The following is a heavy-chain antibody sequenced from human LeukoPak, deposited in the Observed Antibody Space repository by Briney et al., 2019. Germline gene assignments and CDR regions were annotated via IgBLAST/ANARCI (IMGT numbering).Heavy chain of an antibody. CDR1: GYTFTSYD. J-gene: IGHJ6*03. Sequence: WASVKVSCKASGYTFTSYDINWVRLATGQGLEWMGGIIPILGTANYAQKFQGRVTITADESTGTAYMELSSLRSDDTAVYNCARDGWTGTTSGYYYYYMDVWGKGTTVTVSS. V-gene: IGHV1-69*13. CDR3: ARDGWTGTTSGYYYYYMDV. CDR2: IIPILGTA. D-gene: IGHD1-7*01.